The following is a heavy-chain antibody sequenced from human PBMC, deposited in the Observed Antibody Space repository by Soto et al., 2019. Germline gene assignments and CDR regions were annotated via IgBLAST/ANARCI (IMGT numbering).Heavy chain of an antibody. CDR1: GFTFSSYW. CDR3: ARTSITIFGVVSDYYYMDV. Sequence: GGSLRLSCAASGFTFSSYWMSWVRQAPGKGLEWVANIKQDGSEKYYVDSVKGRFTNSRDNAKNSLYLQMNSLRAEDTAVYYCARTSITIFGVVSDYYYMDVWGKGTTVTVSS. D-gene: IGHD3-3*01. J-gene: IGHJ6*03. V-gene: IGHV3-7*01. CDR2: IKQDGSEK.